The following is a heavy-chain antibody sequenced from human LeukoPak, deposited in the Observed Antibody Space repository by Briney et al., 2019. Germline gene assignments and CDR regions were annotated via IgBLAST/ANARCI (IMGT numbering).Heavy chain of an antibody. CDR1: GFTFSSYG. D-gene: IGHD1-26*01. CDR3: ARDQRPYSGSSGTLLRFDY. J-gene: IGHJ4*02. Sequence: QPGRSLRLSCAASGFTFSSYGMHWVRQAPGKGLEWVAVISYDGSNKYYADSVKGRFTISRDNSKNTLYLQMNSLRAEDTAVYYCARDQRPYSGSSGTLLRFDYWGQGTLITVSS. CDR2: ISYDGSNK. V-gene: IGHV3-30*03.